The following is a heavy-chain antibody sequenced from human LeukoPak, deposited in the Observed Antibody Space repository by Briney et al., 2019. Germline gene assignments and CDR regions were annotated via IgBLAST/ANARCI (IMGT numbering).Heavy chain of an antibody. CDR2: IYYSGST. CDR1: GGSVSSGSYY. CDR3: ARGRYCGGDCYRPPDY. J-gene: IGHJ4*02. Sequence: SETLSLTCAVSGGSVSSGSYYWSRIRQPPGKGLEWIGYIYYSGSTNYSPSLKSRVTISVDTSKNQFSLKLSSVTAADTAVYYCARGRYCGGDCYRPPDYWGQGTLVTVSS. V-gene: IGHV4-61*01. D-gene: IGHD2-21*02.